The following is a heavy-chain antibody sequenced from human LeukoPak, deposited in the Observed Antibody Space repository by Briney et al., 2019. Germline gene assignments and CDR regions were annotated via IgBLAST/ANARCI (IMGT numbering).Heavy chain of an antibody. CDR1: GGTFSSYA. D-gene: IGHD5-12*01. V-gene: IGHV1-69*05. Sequence: GAPVKVSCKASGGTFSSYAISWVRQAPGQGLEWMGGIIPIFGTANYAQKFQGRVTITTDESTSTAYMELSSLRSEDTAVYYCARDGDSGYDFQWGQGTLVTVSS. J-gene: IGHJ4*02. CDR2: IIPIFGTA. CDR3: ARDGDSGYDFQ.